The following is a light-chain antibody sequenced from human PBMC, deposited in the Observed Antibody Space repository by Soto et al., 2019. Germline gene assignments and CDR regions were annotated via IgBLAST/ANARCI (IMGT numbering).Light chain of an antibody. V-gene: IGKV1-5*01. CDR2: DAS. J-gene: IGKJ5*01. CDR1: QSISSW. CDR3: PPYTSHSPNT. Sequence: DSQVTQCPSTLAASVGDRVTITCRASQSISSWLAWYQQKPGKAPKLLIYDASSLESGVPSRFSGSGSGTEFTLTISSLQPDDFATYRRPPYTSHSPNTSRYGTRLNIK.